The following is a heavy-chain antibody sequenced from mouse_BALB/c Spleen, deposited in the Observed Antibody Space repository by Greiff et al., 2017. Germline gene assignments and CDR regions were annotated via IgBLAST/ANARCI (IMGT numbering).Heavy chain of an antibody. CDR2: ISTYYGDA. CDR3: AGNGNYGSYYAMDY. J-gene: IGHJ4*01. D-gene: IGHD2-1*01. V-gene: IGHV1S137*01. Sequence: VQRVESGAELVRPGVSVKISCKGSGYTFTDYAMHWVKQSHAKSLEWIGVISTYYGDASYNQKFKGKATMTVDKSSSTAYMELARLTSEDSAIYYCAGNGNYGSYYAMDYWGQGTSVTVSS. CDR1: GYTFTDYA.